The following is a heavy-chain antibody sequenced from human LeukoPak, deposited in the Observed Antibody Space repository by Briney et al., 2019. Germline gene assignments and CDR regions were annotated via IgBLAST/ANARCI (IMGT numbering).Heavy chain of an antibody. D-gene: IGHD3-9*01. CDR1: GGSISSSSYY. Sequence: SETLSLTGTVSGGSISSSSYYWGWIRQPPGKGLEWIGSIYYSGSTYYNPSLKSRVTISVDTSKNQFSLKLSSVTAADTAVYYCARHRATIYDILTWGQGTLVTVSS. J-gene: IGHJ5*02. CDR2: IYYSGST. CDR3: ARHRATIYDILT. V-gene: IGHV4-39*01.